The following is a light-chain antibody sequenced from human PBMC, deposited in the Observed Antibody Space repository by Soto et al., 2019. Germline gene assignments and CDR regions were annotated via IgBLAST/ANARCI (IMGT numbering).Light chain of an antibody. CDR2: DVS. CDR1: SSDVGGYNY. J-gene: IGLJ1*01. CDR3: SSYTSSSTLGV. V-gene: IGLV2-14*01. Sequence: QSALTQPASVSGSPGQSITISCTGTSSDVGGYNYVSWYQQHPGKAPKLMIYDVSNRPSGVSYRFSGSKSGNTASLTISWLQAEDEADYYCSSYTSSSTLGVFGTGTKLTVL.